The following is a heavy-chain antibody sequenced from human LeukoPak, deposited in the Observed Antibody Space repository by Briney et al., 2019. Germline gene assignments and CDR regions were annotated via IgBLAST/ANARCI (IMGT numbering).Heavy chain of an antibody. CDR3: ARDRPVTGPYDAFDI. D-gene: IGHD4-17*01. CDR2: IWYDGSNK. J-gene: IGHJ3*02. V-gene: IGHV3-33*01. Sequence: GRSLRLSCAASGFTFSSYGMHWVRQAPGKGLEWVAVIWYDGSNKYYADSVKGRFTISRDNSKNTLYLQMNSLRAEDTAVYYCARDRPVTGPYDAFDIWGQGTMVTVSS. CDR1: GFTFSSYG.